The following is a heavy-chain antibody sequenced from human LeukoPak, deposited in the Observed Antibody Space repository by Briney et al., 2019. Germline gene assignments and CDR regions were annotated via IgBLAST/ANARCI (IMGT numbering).Heavy chain of an antibody. CDR2: IKEDGSET. CDR3: ARETPRRGETRDGYR. V-gene: IGHV3-7*01. D-gene: IGHD5-24*01. Sequence: GGSLRLSCAASGFTFKKYWMNWVRQVPGKGLECLANIKEDGSETYYADSVKGRFTISRDNPKNLLFLQINSLRVEDTAVYYCARETPRRGETRDGYRWGQGTLVTVSS. J-gene: IGHJ4*02. CDR1: GFTFKKYW.